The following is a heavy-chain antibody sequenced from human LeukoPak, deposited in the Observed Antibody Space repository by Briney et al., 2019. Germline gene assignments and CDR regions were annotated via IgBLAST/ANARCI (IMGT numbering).Heavy chain of an antibody. CDR3: AKDPGVHWFDP. J-gene: IGHJ5*02. D-gene: IGHD3-10*01. V-gene: IGHV3-23*01. CDR1: GFTFSSYA. Sequence: PGGSLRLSCASSGFTFSSYAMSWVRQAPEKGLEWVSAISGSGGSTYYADSVKGRFTISRDNSKNTLYLQVNSLRAEDTAVYYCAKDPGVHWFDPWGQGTLVTVSS. CDR2: ISGSGGST.